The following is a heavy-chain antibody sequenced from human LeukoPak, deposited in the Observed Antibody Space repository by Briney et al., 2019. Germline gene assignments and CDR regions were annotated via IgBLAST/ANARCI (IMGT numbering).Heavy chain of an antibody. CDR3: ATTGWGSGYSYYFDY. CDR1: GGTFSSCA. Sequence: ASVKVSCKASGGTFSSCAISWVRQAPGQGLEWMGGIIPIFGTANYAQKFQGRVTITADKSTSTAYMELSSLRSEDTAVYYCATTGWGSGYSYYFDYWGQGTLVTVSS. CDR2: IIPIFGTA. V-gene: IGHV1-69*06. D-gene: IGHD3-22*01. J-gene: IGHJ4*02.